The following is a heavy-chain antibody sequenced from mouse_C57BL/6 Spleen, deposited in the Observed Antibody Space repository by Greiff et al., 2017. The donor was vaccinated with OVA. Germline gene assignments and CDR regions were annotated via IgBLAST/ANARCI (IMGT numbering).Heavy chain of an antibody. J-gene: IGHJ3*01. V-gene: IGHV1-18*01. D-gene: IGHD2-5*01. CDR2: INPNNGGT. CDR3: ARRDYSNLFAY. CDR1: GYTFTDYN. Sequence: EVQLQQSGPELVKPGASVKIPCKASGYTFTDYNMHWVKQSHGKSLEWIGDINPNNGGTIYNQKFKGKATLTVDKSSSTAYMELRSLTSEDTAVYYCARRDYSNLFAYWGQGTLVTVSA.